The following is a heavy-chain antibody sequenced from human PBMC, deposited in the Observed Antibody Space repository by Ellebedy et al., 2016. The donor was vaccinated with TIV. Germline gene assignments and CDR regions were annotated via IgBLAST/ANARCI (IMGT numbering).Heavy chain of an antibody. CDR3: VRDAAGNGGKLDY. V-gene: IGHV3-23*01. Sequence: GESLKISCAASGFSFSSYAMCWVRQAPGKGLEWISTISDSGSGTFFADSVKGRFTISRDNSKNTLYLQMNSLRAEDTAVYYCVRDAAGNGGKLDYWGQGALVTVSS. D-gene: IGHD4-23*01. J-gene: IGHJ4*02. CDR2: ISDSGSGT. CDR1: GFSFSSYA.